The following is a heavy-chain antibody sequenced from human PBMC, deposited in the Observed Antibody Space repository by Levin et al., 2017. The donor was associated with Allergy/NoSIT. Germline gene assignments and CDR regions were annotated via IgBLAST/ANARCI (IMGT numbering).Heavy chain of an antibody. CDR2: IRSKSYGGTS. V-gene: IGHV3-49*03. Sequence: QAGGSLRLSCAASGFTFGDYAMNWFRQAPGKELEWVGFIRSKSYGGTSEYAAPVKGRISISRDDSKSIAHLQMNSVKTEDTAVYYCTRDHFRPGDYFDYWGQGTLVTVSS. D-gene: IGHD3-3*02. CDR3: TRDHFRPGDYFDY. J-gene: IGHJ4*02. CDR1: GFTFGDYA.